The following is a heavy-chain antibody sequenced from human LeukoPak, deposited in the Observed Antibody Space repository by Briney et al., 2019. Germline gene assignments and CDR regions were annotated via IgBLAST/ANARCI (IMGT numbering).Heavy chain of an antibody. CDR1: VGSISSYY. V-gene: IGHV4-4*09. CDR3: ARQFYYYYMDV. CDR2: IYTSGST. Sequence: PSETLSLTCTVSVGSISSYYWSWIRQPPGKGLEWIGYIYTSGSTNYNPSLKSRATISVDTSKNQFSLKLSSVTAADTAVYYCARQFYYYYMDVWGKGTTVTVSS. J-gene: IGHJ6*03.